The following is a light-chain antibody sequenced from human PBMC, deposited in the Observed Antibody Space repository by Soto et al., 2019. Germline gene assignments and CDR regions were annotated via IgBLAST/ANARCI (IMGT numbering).Light chain of an antibody. CDR2: DTS. J-gene: IGLJ1*01. CDR3: LLSYSGALYV. V-gene: IGLV7-46*01. CDR1: TGAVTSGLY. Sequence: QAVVTQEPSLTVSPGGTVTLTCGSSTGAVTSGLYPYWFQQKPGQAPRTLIYDTSNKHSWTPARFSGSLLGGKAALTLSGAQPEDEAEYYCLLSYSGALYVFGTGTKVTVL.